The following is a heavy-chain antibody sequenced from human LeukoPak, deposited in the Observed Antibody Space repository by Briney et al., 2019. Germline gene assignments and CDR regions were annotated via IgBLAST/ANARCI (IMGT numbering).Heavy chain of an antibody. Sequence: ASETLSLTCTVSGGSISSSSYYWGWIRQLPGKGLEWIGSIYYSGSTYYNPSLKSRVTISVDTSKNQFSLKLSSVTAADTAVYYCARGLRDLTMIAVDWFDPWGQGTLVTVSS. D-gene: IGHD3-22*01. CDR3: ARGLRDLTMIAVDWFDP. V-gene: IGHV4-39*01. J-gene: IGHJ5*02. CDR2: IYYSGST. CDR1: GGSISSSSYY.